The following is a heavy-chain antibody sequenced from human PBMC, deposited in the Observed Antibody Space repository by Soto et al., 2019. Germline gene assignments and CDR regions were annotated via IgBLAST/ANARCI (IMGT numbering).Heavy chain of an antibody. Sequence: QVQLVQSGAEVKKPGSSVKVSCKASGGTFSSYAISRVRQAPGQGLEWMGGIIPIFGTANYAQKFQGRVTITADESTSTAYMELSSLRSEDTAVYYCARGGMATIKGSFDYWVQGTLVTVSS. D-gene: IGHD5-12*01. CDR1: GGTFSSYA. CDR2: IIPIFGTA. V-gene: IGHV1-69*01. CDR3: ARGGMATIKGSFDY. J-gene: IGHJ4*02.